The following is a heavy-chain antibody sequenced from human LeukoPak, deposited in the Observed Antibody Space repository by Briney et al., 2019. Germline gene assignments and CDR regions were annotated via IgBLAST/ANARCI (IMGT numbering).Heavy chain of an antibody. D-gene: IGHD3-16*01. CDR3: ARASGLA. V-gene: IGHV3-74*01. CDR2: INSDGSTI. J-gene: IGHJ5*02. CDR1: GFTFSTYW. Sequence: PGGSLRLSCAASGFTFSTYWMHWVRQAPGTRLLWVSRINSDGSTISYADSVKGRFTMYKDDAKNTLYLQMNSLRAEDTAVYYCARASGLAWGQGTLVTVSS.